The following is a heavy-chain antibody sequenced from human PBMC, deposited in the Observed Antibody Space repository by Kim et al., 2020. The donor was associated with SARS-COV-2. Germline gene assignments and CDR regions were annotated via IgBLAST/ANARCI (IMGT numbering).Heavy chain of an antibody. CDR1: GYSFTSYW. V-gene: IGHV5-51*01. CDR3: ARHPQGFHWRGSYYNPVDY. Sequence: GESLKISCKGSGYSFTSYWIGWVRQMPGKGLEWMGIIYPGDSDTRYSPSFQGQVTISADKSISTAYLQWSSLKASDTAMYYCARHPQGFHWRGSYYNPVDYWGQGTLVTVSS. CDR2: IYPGDSDT. D-gene: IGHD1-26*01. J-gene: IGHJ4*02.